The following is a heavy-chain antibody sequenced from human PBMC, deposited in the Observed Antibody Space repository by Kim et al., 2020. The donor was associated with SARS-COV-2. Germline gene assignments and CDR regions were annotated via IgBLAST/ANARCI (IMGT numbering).Heavy chain of an antibody. V-gene: IGHV4-34*01. D-gene: IGHD6-13*01. CDR1: GGSFSGYY. CDR2: INHSGST. J-gene: IGHJ4*02. CDR3: ARGNGIAAAGIDY. Sequence: SETLSLTCAVYGGSFSGYYWSWIRQPPGKGLEWIGEINHSGSTNYNPSLKSRVTISVDTSKNQFSLKLSSVTAADTAVYYCARGNGIAAAGIDYWGQGTLVTVSS.